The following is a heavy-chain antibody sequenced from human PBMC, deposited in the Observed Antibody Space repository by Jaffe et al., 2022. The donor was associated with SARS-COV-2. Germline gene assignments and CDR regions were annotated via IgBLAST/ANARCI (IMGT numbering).Heavy chain of an antibody. CDR2: ISWNSGTI. J-gene: IGHJ4*02. CDR3: AKEKSVGATPYYFDY. V-gene: IGHV3-9*01. CDR1: GFTFDDYA. Sequence: EVQLVESGGGLVQPGRSLRLSCAASGFTFDDYAMHWVRQVPGKGLEWVSGISWNSGTIDYADSVKGRFTISRDNAKNSLYLQMNSLRAEDTALYYCAKEKSVGATPYYFDYWGQGALVTVSS. D-gene: IGHD1-26*01.